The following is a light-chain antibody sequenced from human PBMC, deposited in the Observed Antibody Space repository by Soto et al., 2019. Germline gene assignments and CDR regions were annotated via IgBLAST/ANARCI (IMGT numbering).Light chain of an antibody. V-gene: IGKV1-27*01. Sequence: DIQMTQSPSSLSACVGDRVTITCRASQGISNFLAWYQQKPGKVPKLLISAASTLQSGVPSRFSGSGSGTDFTLTITSLQPEDVATYYCQKYSSVITFGQGTRLE. J-gene: IGKJ5*01. CDR2: AAS. CDR3: QKYSSVIT. CDR1: QGISNF.